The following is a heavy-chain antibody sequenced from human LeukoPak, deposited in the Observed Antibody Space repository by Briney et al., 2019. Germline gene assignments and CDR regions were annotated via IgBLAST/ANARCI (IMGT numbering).Heavy chain of an antibody. J-gene: IGHJ3*02. CDR3: ARDENWSYYQI. V-gene: IGHV4-59*12. CDR1: GGSISSYY. Sequence: SETLSLTCTVSGGSISSYYWSWIRQPPGKGLEWIGYIYYSGSTYYNPSLKSRVTISVDTSKNQFSLKLSSVTAADTAVYYCARDENWSYYQIWGQGTMVTVSS. D-gene: IGHD3-10*01. CDR2: IYYSGST.